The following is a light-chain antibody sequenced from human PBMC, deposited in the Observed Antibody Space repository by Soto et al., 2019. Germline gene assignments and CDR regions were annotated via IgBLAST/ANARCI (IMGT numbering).Light chain of an antibody. J-gene: IGKJ1*01. CDR2: AAS. CDR3: QQSYSTPRT. CDR1: QSISSY. Sequence: DIQMTRSPSSQSASVGDRVTITCRASQSISSYLNWYQQKPGKAPKLLIYAASSLQSEVPSRFSGSGSGTDFTLTISSLQPEDFATYYCQQSYSTPRTFGQGTKVDIK. V-gene: IGKV1-39*01.